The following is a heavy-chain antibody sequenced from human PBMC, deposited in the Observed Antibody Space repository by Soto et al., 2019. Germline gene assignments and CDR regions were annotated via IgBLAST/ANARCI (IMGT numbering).Heavy chain of an antibody. CDR1: GFTFSSYA. D-gene: IGHD3-22*01. J-gene: IGHJ4*02. CDR3: AKDRDYYDSSGRNTDY. V-gene: IGHV3-23*01. CDR2: ISGSGGGT. Sequence: GGSMRLSCAASGFTFSSYAMSWVRQAPGKGLEWVSAISGSGGGTYYADSVKGRFTISRDNSKNTLYLQMNSLRAEDTAVYYCAKDRDYYDSSGRNTDYWGQGTLVTVSS.